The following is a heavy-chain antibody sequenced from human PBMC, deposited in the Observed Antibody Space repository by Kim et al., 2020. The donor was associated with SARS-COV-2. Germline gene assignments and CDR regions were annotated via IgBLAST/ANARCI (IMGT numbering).Heavy chain of an antibody. CDR1: GFTFSSHA. D-gene: IGHD1-26*01. Sequence: GGSLRLSCAASGFTFSSHAMHWVRQAPGRGLEWVALISYEGSTQKYTDSVKGRFTVSRDNSKNTLFLQMNSLRPEDTAVYYCARNLVGDTDLGPWGQGTLVTVS. CDR2: ISYEGSTQ. J-gene: IGHJ5*02. V-gene: IGHV3-30*04. CDR3: ARNLVGDTDLGP.